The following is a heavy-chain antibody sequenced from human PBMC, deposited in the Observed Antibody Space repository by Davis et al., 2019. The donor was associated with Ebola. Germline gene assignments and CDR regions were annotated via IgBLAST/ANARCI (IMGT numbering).Heavy chain of an antibody. CDR3: AKDGGATVTRYFDY. D-gene: IGHD4-11*01. CDR2: ISSSSDSI. V-gene: IGHV3-21*01. CDR1: GFTFSTYS. Sequence: PGGSLRLSCVVSGFTFSTYSMNWVRQAPGKGLEWVSSISSSSDSIYYADSVKGRFTISRDNAKNSLFLQMNSLRVEDTAVYYCAKDGGATVTRYFDYWGQGTLVTVSS. J-gene: IGHJ4*02.